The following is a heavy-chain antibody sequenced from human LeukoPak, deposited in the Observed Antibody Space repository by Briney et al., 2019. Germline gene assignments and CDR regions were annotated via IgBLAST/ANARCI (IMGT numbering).Heavy chain of an antibody. V-gene: IGHV4-30-2*01. CDR2: IYHSGST. CDR1: GGSISSGGYY. CDR3: ARVKQWLPNNWFDP. Sequence: SQTLSLTCTVSGGSISSGGYYWSWIRQPPGKGLEWIGYIYHSGSTYYNPSLKSRVTISVDTSKNQFSLKLSSVTAADTAVYYCARVKQWLPNNWFDPWGQGTLVTVSS. J-gene: IGHJ5*02. D-gene: IGHD6-19*01.